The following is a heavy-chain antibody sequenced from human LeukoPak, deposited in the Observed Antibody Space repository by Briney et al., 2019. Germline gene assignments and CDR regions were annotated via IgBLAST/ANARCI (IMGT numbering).Heavy chain of an antibody. D-gene: IGHD2-21*02. CDR1: GFTFSSYW. J-gene: IGHJ4*02. V-gene: IGHV3-30-3*01. CDR3: ARDRVVVTANEYFDY. Sequence: GGSLRLSCAASGFTFSSYWMSWVRQAPGKGLEWVAVISYDGSNKYYADSVKGRFTISRDNSKNTLYLQMNSLRAEDTAVYYCARDRVVVTANEYFDYWGQGTLVTVSS. CDR2: ISYDGSNK.